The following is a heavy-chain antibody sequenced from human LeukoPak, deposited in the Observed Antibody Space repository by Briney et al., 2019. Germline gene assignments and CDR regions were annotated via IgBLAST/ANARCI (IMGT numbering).Heavy chain of an antibody. CDR1: GGSISSYY. CDR3: ARTRTIFGGGYYYYYGMDV. Sequence: SETLSLTCTVSGGSISSYYWSWIRQPAGKGLEWIGRIYTSGSTNYNPPLKSRVTMSVDTSKNQFSLKLSSVTAADTAVYYCARTRTIFGGGYYYYYGMDVWGQGTTVTVSS. CDR2: IYTSGST. V-gene: IGHV4-4*07. J-gene: IGHJ6*02. D-gene: IGHD3-3*01.